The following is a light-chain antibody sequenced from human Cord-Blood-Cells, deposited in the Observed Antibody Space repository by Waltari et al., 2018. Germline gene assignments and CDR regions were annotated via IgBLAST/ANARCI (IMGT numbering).Light chain of an antibody. V-gene: IGLV2-14*01. Sequence: QSALTQPASVSGSPGQSISISCTGTSSDVGGYNYVSWYQQHPGKAPKLMIYDVSKRPSGVSNRFSGSKSGNPASLTISGLQAEDEADYYCSSYTSSSTPYVFGTGTKVTVL. CDR1: SSDVGGYNY. CDR3: SSYTSSSTPYV. CDR2: DVS. J-gene: IGLJ1*01.